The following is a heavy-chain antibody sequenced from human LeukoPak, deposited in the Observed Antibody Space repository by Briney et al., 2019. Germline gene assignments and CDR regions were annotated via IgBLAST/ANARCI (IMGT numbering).Heavy chain of an antibody. CDR3: AKATFLGYYFDY. CDR2: ISGSGGST. D-gene: IGHD3-16*01. V-gene: IGHV3-23*01. J-gene: IGHJ4*02. CDR1: GLTFNSYA. Sequence: EPGGSLRLSCAASGLTFNSYAMSWVRQAPGKGLEWVSAISGSGGSTYYADSVKGRFTISRDNSKNTLYLQMNSLRAEDTAVYYCAKATFLGYYFDYWGQGTLVTVSS.